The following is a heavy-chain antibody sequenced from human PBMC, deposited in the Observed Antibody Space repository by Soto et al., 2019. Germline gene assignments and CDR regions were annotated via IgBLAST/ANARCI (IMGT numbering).Heavy chain of an antibody. CDR3: ARGRYGDY. D-gene: IGHD1-1*01. CDR1: GYTFTSYG. J-gene: IGHJ4*02. Sequence: QVHLVQSGAEVKKPGASVKVSCKASGYTFTSYGITWVRQAPGQGLEWMRWISAHYGNTDYAQKLQGRVIVTRDTSTSTAYMELRSLRSDDTAVYYCARGRYGDYWGQGALVTVSS. CDR2: ISAHYGNT. V-gene: IGHV1-18*01.